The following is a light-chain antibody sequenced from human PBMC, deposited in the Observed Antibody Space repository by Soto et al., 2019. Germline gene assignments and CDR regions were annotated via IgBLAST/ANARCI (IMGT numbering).Light chain of an antibody. CDR3: QSYDRSLGGWV. Sequence: QSALTQPPSVSGAPGQRVTISCTGSSSNIGAGYDVHWYQQLPGTAPKLLIYGNSNRPSGVPDRFSGSKSGTSASLAITGLPAEDEAHYYCQSYDRSLGGWVFGGGTKLTVL. V-gene: IGLV1-40*01. J-gene: IGLJ3*02. CDR2: GNS. CDR1: SSNIGAGYD.